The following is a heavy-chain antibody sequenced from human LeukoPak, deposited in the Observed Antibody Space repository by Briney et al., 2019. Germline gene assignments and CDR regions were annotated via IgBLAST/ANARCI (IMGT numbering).Heavy chain of an antibody. Sequence: GGSLGLSCAASGFTFSSYAMSWVRQAPGKGLEWVSAISDSDGNTYYADSVKGRFTISRDNSKNTLYLQTNSLRAEDTAVYYCASALRIYYYFDYWGQGTLVTVSS. V-gene: IGHV3-23*01. CDR1: GFTFSSYA. CDR2: ISDSDGNT. CDR3: ASALRIYYYFDY. D-gene: IGHD1-26*01. J-gene: IGHJ4*02.